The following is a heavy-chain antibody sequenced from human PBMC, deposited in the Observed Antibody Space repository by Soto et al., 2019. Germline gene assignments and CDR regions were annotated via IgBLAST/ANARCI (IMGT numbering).Heavy chain of an antibody. J-gene: IGHJ6*03. D-gene: IGHD3-10*01. CDR2: IYSGGST. CDR3: ARGRGSYYGSGSYYYYYMDV. Sequence: PGGSLRLSCAASGFTVSSNYMSWVRQAPGKGLEWVSVIYSGGSTYYADSVKGRFTISRHNSKNTLYLQMNSLRAEDTAVYYCARGRGSYYGSGSYYYYYMDVWGKGTTVTVSS. V-gene: IGHV3-53*04. CDR1: GFTVSSNY.